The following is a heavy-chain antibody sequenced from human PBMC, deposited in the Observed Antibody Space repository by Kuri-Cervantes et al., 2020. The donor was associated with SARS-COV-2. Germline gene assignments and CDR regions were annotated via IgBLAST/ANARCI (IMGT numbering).Heavy chain of an antibody. D-gene: IGHD3-16*02. Sequence: ESLKISCTVSGGSISSYYWSWIRQPPGKGLEWIGYIYHSGSTYYNPSLKSRVTISVDRSKNQFSLKLSSVTAADTAVYYCARGKIYDYVWGSYRSSWFDPWGQGTLVTVSS. CDR2: IYHSGST. V-gene: IGHV4-59*04. J-gene: IGHJ5*02. CDR3: ARGKIYDYVWGSYRSSWFDP. CDR1: GGSISSYY.